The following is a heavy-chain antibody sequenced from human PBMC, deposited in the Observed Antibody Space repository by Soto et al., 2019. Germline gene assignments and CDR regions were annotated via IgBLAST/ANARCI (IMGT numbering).Heavy chain of an antibody. CDR2: ISGYNGNT. Sequence: QVQLVQSGAEVKKPGASVKVSCKASGYTFTSYGISWVRQAPGQGLEWMGWISGYNGNTNYPQKLQGRVTMTTDTSTTTAYMELGGLRSDDTAVYYCAREGAFIVAAAGGGDYWGQGTLVTVSS. CDR3: AREGAFIVAAAGGGDY. J-gene: IGHJ4*02. V-gene: IGHV1-18*01. D-gene: IGHD2-2*01. CDR1: GYTFTSYG.